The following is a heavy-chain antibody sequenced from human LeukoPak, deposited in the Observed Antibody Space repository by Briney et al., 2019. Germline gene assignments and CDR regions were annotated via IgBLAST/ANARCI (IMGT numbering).Heavy chain of an antibody. D-gene: IGHD6-19*01. Sequence: GASVKVSCKASGYTFAGYYMHWVRQAPGQGLEWMGWINPNSGGTNYAKKFQGRVTMTRDTSISTAYMELSRLRSDDTAVYYCARAERAVAGTEHWGQGTLVTVSS. CDR3: ARAERAVAGTEH. V-gene: IGHV1-2*02. CDR1: GYTFAGYY. J-gene: IGHJ1*01. CDR2: INPNSGGT.